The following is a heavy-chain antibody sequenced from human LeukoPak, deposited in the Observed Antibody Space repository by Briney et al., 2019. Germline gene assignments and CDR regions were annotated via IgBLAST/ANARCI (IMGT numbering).Heavy chain of an antibody. CDR2: LCSGGST. D-gene: IGHD5-18*01. CDR1: GFTVCSNC. CDR3: ARKVGYGYALDY. V-gene: IGHV3-53*01. Sequence: PGGSLRLSCAASGFTVCSNCMTWVRQAPGMGLEWVSVLCSGGSTYYADSVKGRFTISTDNSKNTLYLQMNSLRAEDTAVYYCARKVGYGYALDYWGQGTLVTVSS. J-gene: IGHJ4*02.